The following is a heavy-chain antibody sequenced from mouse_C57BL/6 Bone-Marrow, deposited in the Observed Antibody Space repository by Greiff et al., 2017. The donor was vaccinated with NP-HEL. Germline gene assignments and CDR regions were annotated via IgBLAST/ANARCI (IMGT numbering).Heavy chain of an antibody. J-gene: IGHJ4*01. Sequence: QVQLKESGAELVRPGASVKMSCKASGYTFTSYNMHWVKQTPRQGLEWIGAIYPGNGDTSYNQKFKGKATLTVDKSSSTAYMQLSSLTSEDSAVYFCARSSIYYDYLYYYAMDYWGQGTSVTVSS. D-gene: IGHD2-4*01. CDR2: IYPGNGDT. CDR1: GYTFTSYN. CDR3: ARSSIYYDYLYYYAMDY. V-gene: IGHV1-12*01.